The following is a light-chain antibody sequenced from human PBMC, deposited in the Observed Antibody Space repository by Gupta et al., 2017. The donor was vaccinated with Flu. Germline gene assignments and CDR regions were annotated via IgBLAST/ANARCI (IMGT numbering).Light chain of an antibody. J-gene: IGKJ1*01. CDR2: RAS. CDR3: QHYKRDYQT. V-gene: IGKV1-5*03. CDR1: QSSGTW. Sequence: DIQLTPSPSTLSASLGDRVSITCRASQSSGTWLAWYQQKPGQAPKLLMYRASSLEVGVPSRFSGSGSGTEFTLNITSLQPDDVASYSCQHYKRDYQTFGQGTKVEVK.